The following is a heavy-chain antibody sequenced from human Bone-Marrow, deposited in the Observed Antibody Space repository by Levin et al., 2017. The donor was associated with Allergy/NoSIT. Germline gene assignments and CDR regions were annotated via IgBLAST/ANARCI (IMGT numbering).Heavy chain of an antibody. CDR2: ISGSGGNT. D-gene: IGHD3-22*01. CDR1: GFIFSNYA. J-gene: IGHJ4*02. CDR3: AGYDTCAYHSPFDY. V-gene: IGHV3-23*01. Sequence: PGGSLRLSCAASGFIFSNYAMNWVRQAPGKGLEWVSQISGSGGNTHYADSVKGRFTFSRDNSKNTLYLQMNSLRAEDTAVYYCAGYDTCAYHSPFDYWGQGTLVTVSS.